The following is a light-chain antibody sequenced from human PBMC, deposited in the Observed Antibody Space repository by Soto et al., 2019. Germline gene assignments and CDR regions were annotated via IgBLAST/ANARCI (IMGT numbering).Light chain of an antibody. CDR2: DDN. CDR3: GAWDSSLSAYV. CDR1: SSNIGGNS. V-gene: IGLV1-51*01. Sequence: QSVLTQPPSVSAARGQKVTISCSGSSSNIGGNSVSLYQQLPGTAPKLLIYDDNKRPSGIPDRFSGSKSGTSATLGITGFETGDEADYYCGAWDSSLSAYVFGNGTKVTVL. J-gene: IGLJ1*01.